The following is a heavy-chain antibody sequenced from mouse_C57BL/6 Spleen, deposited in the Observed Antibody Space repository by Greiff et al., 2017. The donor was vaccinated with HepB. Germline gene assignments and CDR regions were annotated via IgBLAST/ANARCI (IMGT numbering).Heavy chain of an antibody. CDR2: IYPGDGDT. Sequence: QVQLQQSGPELVKPGASVKISCKASGYAFSSSWMNWVKQRPGKGLEWIGRIYPGDGDTNYNGKFKGKATLTADKSSSTAYMQLSSLTSEDSAVYFCARGPVVAKDFDVWGTGTTVTVSS. J-gene: IGHJ1*03. D-gene: IGHD1-1*01. CDR1: GYAFSSSW. V-gene: IGHV1-82*01. CDR3: ARGPVVAKDFDV.